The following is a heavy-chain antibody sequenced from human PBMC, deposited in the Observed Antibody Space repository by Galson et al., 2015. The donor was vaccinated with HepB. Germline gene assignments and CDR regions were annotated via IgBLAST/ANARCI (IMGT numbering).Heavy chain of an antibody. CDR2: ISHDGTNK. Sequence: SLRLSCAASGLIFSTYTMHWVRQAPGKGLEWVALISHDGTNKYYADSVKGRFTISRDNSKNTVYLQMNSLRREDTAVFYCATVGHSGDSWSSDYYGMDVWGQGTTVTVSS. CDR3: ATVGHSGDSWSSDYYGMDV. D-gene: IGHD2-15*01. CDR1: GLIFSTYT. V-gene: IGHV3-30*04. J-gene: IGHJ6*02.